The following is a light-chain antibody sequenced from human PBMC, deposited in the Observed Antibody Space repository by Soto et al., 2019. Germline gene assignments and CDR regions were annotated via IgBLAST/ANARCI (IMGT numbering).Light chain of an antibody. V-gene: IGLV2-14*01. Sequence: QSVLTQPASVSGSPRQSITISCTGTSSDVGGYNYVSWYQQHPGKAPKFMIYDVSNRPSGVSNRFSGSKSGNTASLTISGLQAEDEADYYCCSYTTSNTRQIVFGTGTKVTVL. CDR3: CSYTTSNTRQIV. J-gene: IGLJ1*01. CDR1: SSDVGGYNY. CDR2: DVS.